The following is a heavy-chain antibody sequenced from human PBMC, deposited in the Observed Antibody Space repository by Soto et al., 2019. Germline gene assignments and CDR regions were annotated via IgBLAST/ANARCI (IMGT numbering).Heavy chain of an antibody. CDR1: GFTFRDHY. CDR2: IKQDGSEK. Sequence: PGGSLRLSCAASGFTFRDHYMDWLRQAPGKGLEWVANIKQDGSEKYYVDSVKGRFTISRDNAKNSLYLQMNSLRAEDTAVYYCARGLGDVWGKGTTVTVSS. CDR3: ARGLGDV. J-gene: IGHJ6*04. V-gene: IGHV3-7*01.